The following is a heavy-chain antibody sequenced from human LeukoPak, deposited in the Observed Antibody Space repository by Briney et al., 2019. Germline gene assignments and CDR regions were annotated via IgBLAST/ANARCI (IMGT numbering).Heavy chain of an antibody. CDR2: IYSGGNT. Sequence: GGSLRLSCTVSGFTVSINSMSWVRQAPGKGLEWVSFIYSGGNTHYSDSVKGRFTISRDNAKNTLYLQMNSLRAEDTAVYYCAIYGDYRQNYYYYMDVWGKGTTVTVSS. V-gene: IGHV3-66*01. CDR1: GFTVSINS. J-gene: IGHJ6*03. CDR3: AIYGDYRQNYYYYMDV. D-gene: IGHD4-17*01.